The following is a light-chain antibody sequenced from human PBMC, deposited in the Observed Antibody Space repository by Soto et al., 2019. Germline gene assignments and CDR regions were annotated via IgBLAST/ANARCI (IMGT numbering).Light chain of an antibody. V-gene: IGLV2-23*01. CDR3: CSYAGSSTYVV. Sequence: QSALTQPASVSGSPGQSITMSCTGTSSDVGSYNLVSWYQQHPGKAPKLMIYEGSKRPSGVSNRFSGSMSGNTASLTISGLQAEDEADYYCCSYAGSSTYVVFGGGTKLTVL. J-gene: IGLJ2*01. CDR1: SSDVGSYNL. CDR2: EGS.